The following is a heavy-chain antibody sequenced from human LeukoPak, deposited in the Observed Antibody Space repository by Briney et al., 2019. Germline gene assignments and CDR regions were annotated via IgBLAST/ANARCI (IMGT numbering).Heavy chain of an antibody. Sequence: GGSLRLSCTASGFSVSSNYMSWVRQAPGKGLEWVSVIYSIGGTYYADSVKGRFTLSRDNSKNTLHLQMNSLRVEDTAMYYCAREGGYVFDYWGQGTLVTVSS. CDR3: AREGGYVFDY. V-gene: IGHV3-53*01. CDR2: IYSIGGT. J-gene: IGHJ4*02. D-gene: IGHD5-12*01. CDR1: GFSVSSNY.